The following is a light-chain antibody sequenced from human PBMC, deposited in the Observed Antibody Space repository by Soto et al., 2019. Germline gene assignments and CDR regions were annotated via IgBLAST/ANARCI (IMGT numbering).Light chain of an antibody. CDR3: SSYAVSGSVVL. CDR2: EVT. Sequence: QSVLTQPPSASESPGQSVTISCTGTSGAVGGYDFVSWYQQYPGKAPKLLIYEVTKRPSGVPDRFSGSKSGNTASLTVSGLQPEDEADYYCSSYAVSGSVVLFGGGTKLTVL. J-gene: IGLJ2*01. CDR1: SGAVGGYDF. V-gene: IGLV2-8*01.